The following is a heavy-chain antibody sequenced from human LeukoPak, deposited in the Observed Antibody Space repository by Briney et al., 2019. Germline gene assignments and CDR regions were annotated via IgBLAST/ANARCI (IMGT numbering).Heavy chain of an antibody. J-gene: IGHJ4*02. CDR2: INHRGNT. V-gene: IGHV4-34*01. CDR1: GGSFSGYY. D-gene: IGHD4-17*01. Sequence: SETLSLTCAVYGGSFSGYYWNWIRQPPGKGLEWIGEINHRGNTNYNPSLKSRVTMSVDTSKNQVSLELRSVTAADTAVYYCARGDATSVTRFRPRPYLDYWGQGTLVTVSS. CDR3: ARGDATSVTRFRPRPYLDY.